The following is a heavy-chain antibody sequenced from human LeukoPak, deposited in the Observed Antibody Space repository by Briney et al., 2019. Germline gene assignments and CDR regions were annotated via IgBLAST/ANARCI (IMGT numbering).Heavy chain of an antibody. CDR1: GFTFSSYA. CDR3: AKDIGSLISRTLDT. D-gene: IGHD1-7*01. J-gene: IGHJ4*02. CDR2: ISGSGGST. Sequence: QPGGSLRLSCAASGFTFSSYAMSWVRQAPGKGLEWVSGISGSGGSTYYADSVKGRFTISRDNSKNTLYLQMNSLRAEDTAVYYCAKDIGSLISRTLDTWGQGTLVTVSS. V-gene: IGHV3-23*01.